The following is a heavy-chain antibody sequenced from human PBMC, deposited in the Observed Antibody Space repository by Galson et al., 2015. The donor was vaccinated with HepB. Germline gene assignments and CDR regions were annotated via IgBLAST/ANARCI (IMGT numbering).Heavy chain of an antibody. CDR2: TWYDGSEK. Sequence: SLRLSCAASGFTFNRFGMRWVRQAPGKGLEWVAVTWYDGSEKYYASSVKGRFSISRDNSRNTLYLQMNSLRAEDTAIYYCARDLALGTTIISDYWGQGTLVTVSS. J-gene: IGHJ4*02. CDR3: ARDLALGTTIISDY. CDR1: GFTFNRFG. V-gene: IGHV3-33*01. D-gene: IGHD1-7*01.